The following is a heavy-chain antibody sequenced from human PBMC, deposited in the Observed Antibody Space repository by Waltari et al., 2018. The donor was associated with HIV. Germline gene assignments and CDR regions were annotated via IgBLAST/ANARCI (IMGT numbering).Heavy chain of an antibody. CDR3: ARGMMVRGVITSRWFDP. V-gene: IGHV4-59*12. D-gene: IGHD3-10*01. CDR1: GGSISPYS. J-gene: IGHJ5*02. CDR2: IYYSGSI. Sequence: QVQLQESGPGLVKPSETLSLTCTVSGGSISPYSWSWIRQPPGKGLEWIGHIYYSGSINYNPSLKSRVTMSLDKAKNEIYLNLSSVTASDTDVYYCARGMMVRGVITSRWFDPWGQGTLVTVSS.